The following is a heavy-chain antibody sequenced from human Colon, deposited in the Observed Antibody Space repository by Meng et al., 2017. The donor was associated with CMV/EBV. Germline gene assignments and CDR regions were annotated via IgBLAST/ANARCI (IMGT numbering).Heavy chain of an antibody. D-gene: IGHD3-16*01. CDR3: GRDRLGGIDY. J-gene: IGHJ4*02. CDR1: GFIFGGYG. Sequence: GGSLRLSCATSGFIFGGYGMHWVRQAPGEGLEWLAMKSADGSLEKHDDSVQVRFIISRVNSEKSVFLQMYNVRSDDSAVYYCGRDRLGGIDYWGQGTLVTVSS. V-gene: IGHV3-30*04. CDR2: KSADGSLE.